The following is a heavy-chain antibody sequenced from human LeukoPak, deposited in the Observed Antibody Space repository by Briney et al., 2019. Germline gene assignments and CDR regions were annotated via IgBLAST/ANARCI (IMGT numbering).Heavy chain of an antibody. D-gene: IGHD5-18*01. CDR2: INHSGST. V-gene: IGHV4-34*01. J-gene: IGHJ4*02. CDR3: ARVQRGWIQLWSAAFPRGYFDY. Sequence: PSETLSLTCAVYGGSFSGYYWSWIRQPPGKGLEWIGEINHSGSTNYNPSLKSRVTISVDTSKNQFSLKLSSVTAADTAVYYCARVQRGWIQLWSAAFPRGYFDYWGQGTLVTVSS. CDR1: GGSFSGYY.